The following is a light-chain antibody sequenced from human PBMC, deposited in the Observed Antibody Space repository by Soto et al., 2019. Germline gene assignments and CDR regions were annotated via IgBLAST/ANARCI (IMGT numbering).Light chain of an antibody. J-gene: IGLJ3*02. CDR1: SRDVGGSID. V-gene: IGLV2-14*01. CDR3: NSYTSSGTVV. CDR2: DV. Sequence: QSALAQPASVSGWPGQSITIYCTGTSRDVGGSIDVSWYHLSPGKAPKLLIYDVDRPSGVSNRFSGSKSGNTASLTISGLQAEDEADYYCNSYTSSGTVVFGGGTKLTVL.